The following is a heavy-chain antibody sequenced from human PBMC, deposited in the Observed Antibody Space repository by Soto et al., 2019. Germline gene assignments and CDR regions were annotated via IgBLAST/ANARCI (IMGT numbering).Heavy chain of an antibody. CDR3: ARDRSIAAAANP. Sequence: GGSLRLSCAASGFTFSSYGMHWVRQAPGKGLEWVAVIWYDGSNKYYADSVKGRFTISRDNSKNTLYLQMNSLRAEDTAAYYCARDRSIAAAANPWGQGTLVTVSS. J-gene: IGHJ5*02. CDR2: IWYDGSNK. D-gene: IGHD6-13*01. V-gene: IGHV3-33*01. CDR1: GFTFSSYG.